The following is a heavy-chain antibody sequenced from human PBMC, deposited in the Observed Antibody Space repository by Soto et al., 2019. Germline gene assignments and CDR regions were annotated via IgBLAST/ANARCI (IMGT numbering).Heavy chain of an antibody. J-gene: IGHJ4*02. Sequence: QVQLVESGGGVVQPGRSLRLSCAASGFTFSSYAMHWVRQAPGKGLEWVAVISYDGSNKYYADSVKGRFTISRDNSKNTLYLQMNSLRAEDTAVYYCARDPVGITIFGVVPYYFDYWCQGTLVTVSS. CDR3: ARDPVGITIFGVVPYYFDY. V-gene: IGHV3-30-3*01. CDR1: GFTFSSYA. CDR2: ISYDGSNK. D-gene: IGHD3-3*01.